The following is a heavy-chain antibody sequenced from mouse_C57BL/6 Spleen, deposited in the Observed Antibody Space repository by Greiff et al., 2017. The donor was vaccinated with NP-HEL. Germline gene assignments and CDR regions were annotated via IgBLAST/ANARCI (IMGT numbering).Heavy chain of an antibody. D-gene: IGHD1-1*01. CDR1: GYTFTSYW. Sequence: VQLQQSGAELVKPGASVKLSCKASGYTFTSYWVHWVKQRPGQGLEWIGMIHPNSGSTNYNEKFKSKATLTVDKSSSTAYMQLSSLTSEDSAVYYCASLITTVPFAYWGQGTLVTVSA. CDR2: IHPNSGST. J-gene: IGHJ3*01. V-gene: IGHV1-64*01. CDR3: ASLITTVPFAY.